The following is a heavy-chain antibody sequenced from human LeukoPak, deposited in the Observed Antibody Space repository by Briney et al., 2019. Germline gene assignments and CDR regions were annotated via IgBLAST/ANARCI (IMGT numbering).Heavy chain of an antibody. J-gene: IGHJ3*02. CDR2: ISGSGGST. CDR1: GFTFSSYS. D-gene: IGHD3-22*01. V-gene: IGHV3-23*01. CDR3: AKDVYDSSGIDAFDI. Sequence: GGSLRLSCAASGFTFSSYSMNWVRQAPGKGLEWVSAISGSGGSTYYADSVKGRFTISRDNSKNTLYLQMNSLRAEDTAVYYCAKDVYDSSGIDAFDIWGQGTMVTVSS.